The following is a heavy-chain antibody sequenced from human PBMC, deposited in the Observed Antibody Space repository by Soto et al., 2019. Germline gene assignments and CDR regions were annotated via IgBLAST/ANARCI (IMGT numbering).Heavy chain of an antibody. V-gene: IGHV4-38-2*02. D-gene: IGHD3-22*01. CDR2: IDYSGRT. J-gene: IGHJ4*02. CDR1: GYLISSGYY. Sequence: SETLSLTCSVSGYLISSGYYWGWIRQTPGKGLEWLGSIDYSGRTYYNPSLKSRVSTSVDLSKNQFFLNLRSVTAADTAVYFCARDLSSGYDSYYFAYWGQGPLVTVSS. CDR3: ARDLSSGYDSYYFAY.